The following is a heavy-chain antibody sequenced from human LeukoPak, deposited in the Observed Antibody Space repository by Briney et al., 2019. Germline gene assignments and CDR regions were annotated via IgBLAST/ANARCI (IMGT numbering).Heavy chain of an antibody. CDR2: ISGSGGSA. J-gene: IGHJ4*02. CDR1: GFTFSRYN. D-gene: IGHD3-16*02. V-gene: IGHV3-23*01. CDR3: AKTVSGSYSYQGGDY. Sequence: GGSLRLSCAASGFTFSRYNMNWVRQAPGKGLEWVSAISGSGGSAYYADSVKGRFTISRDNSKNTLYLQMNSLRAEDTAVYYCAKTVSGSYSYQGGDYWGQGTLVTVSS.